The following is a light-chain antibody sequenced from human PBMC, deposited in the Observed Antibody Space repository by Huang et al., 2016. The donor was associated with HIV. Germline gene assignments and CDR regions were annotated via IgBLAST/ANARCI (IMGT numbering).Light chain of an antibody. CDR3: QQYYSIPLT. CDR1: QNVLHSSNNKNY. J-gene: IGKJ4*01. V-gene: IGKV4-1*01. CDR2: WES. Sequence: DIVMTQSPDSLAVSLGGRAVINCKSSQNVLHSSNNKNYLAWYQQKPGQSPRRLIYWESTRESVVPDRFSGSGSGTDYTLTISSLQAEDVAVYYCQQYYSIPLTFGGGTKVEIK.